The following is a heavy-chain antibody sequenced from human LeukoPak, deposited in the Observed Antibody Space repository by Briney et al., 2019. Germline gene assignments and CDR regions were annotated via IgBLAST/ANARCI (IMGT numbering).Heavy chain of an antibody. CDR2: IIPIFGTA. V-gene: IGHV1-69*01. D-gene: IGHD1-20*01. CDR3: ASGRYNWNPQEFDY. CDR1: GGTFSSYA. Sequence: ASVKVSCKASGGTFSSYAISWVRQAPGQGLEWMGGIIPIFGTANYAQKFQGRVTITADESTSTAYMELSSLRSEDTAVYYCASGRYNWNPQEFDYWGQGTLVTVSS. J-gene: IGHJ4*02.